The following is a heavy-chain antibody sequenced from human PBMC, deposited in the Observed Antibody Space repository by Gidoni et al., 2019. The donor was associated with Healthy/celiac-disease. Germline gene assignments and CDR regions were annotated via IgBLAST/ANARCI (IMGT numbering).Heavy chain of an antibody. CDR1: GFTFDDYA. J-gene: IGHJ6*02. V-gene: IGHV3-9*01. Sequence: EVQLVESGGGLVQPGRSLSLPCAASGFTFDDYAMHWVRPAPGNALEWFAGISWNSGSIGYADSVKGRFTISRDNAQNSLYLQMHSLRAEDTALYYCAKSSSSSVHDYYYGMDVWGQGTTVTVSS. D-gene: IGHD6-13*01. CDR2: ISWNSGSI. CDR3: AKSSSSSVHDYYYGMDV.